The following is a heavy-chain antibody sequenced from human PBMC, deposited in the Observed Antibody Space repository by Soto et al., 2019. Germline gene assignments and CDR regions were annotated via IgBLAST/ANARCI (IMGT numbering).Heavy chain of an antibody. V-gene: IGHV5-51*01. CDR3: ASLQESSSSLLNALDI. CDR1: GYSFTSYW. CDR2: IYPGDSDT. D-gene: IGHD2-2*01. J-gene: IGHJ3*02. Sequence: GESLKISCEGSGYSFTSYWIGWVRQMPGKGLEWMGIIYPGDSDTRCSPSFQGQVTISADKSISTAYLQWSSLKASDTAMYYCASLQESSSSLLNALDIWSNGTFVTV.